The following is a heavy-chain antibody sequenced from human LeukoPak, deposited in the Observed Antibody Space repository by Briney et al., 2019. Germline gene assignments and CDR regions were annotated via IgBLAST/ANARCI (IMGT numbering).Heavy chain of an antibody. CDR2: FDPEDGET. J-gene: IGHJ4*02. V-gene: IGHV1-24*01. Sequence: ASVKVSCKVSGYTLTELSMRWVRQAPGKGLEWMGGFDPEDGETIYAQKFQGRVSMTEDTSTDTAYMELSSLRSEDTAVYYCATGQGGQLDFDYWGQGTLVTVSS. D-gene: IGHD6-13*01. CDR3: ATGQGGQLDFDY. CDR1: GYTLTELS.